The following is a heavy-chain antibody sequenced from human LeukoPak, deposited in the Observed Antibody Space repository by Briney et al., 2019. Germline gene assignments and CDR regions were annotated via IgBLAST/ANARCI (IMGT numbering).Heavy chain of an antibody. CDR2: VDPTDPDV. CDR3: ARDARYRSSFPLDF. V-gene: IGHV5-10-1*01. D-gene: IGHD6-13*01. CDR1: GFIFRTYW. Sequence: GESLKISCHTSGFIFRTYWIAWVRQMPGKGLEWMGIVDPTDPDVAYSPSFRGHVTMSADTSISTVYLQWSSLEASDTAIHFCARDARYRSSFPLDFWGQGTLVTVSS. J-gene: IGHJ4*02.